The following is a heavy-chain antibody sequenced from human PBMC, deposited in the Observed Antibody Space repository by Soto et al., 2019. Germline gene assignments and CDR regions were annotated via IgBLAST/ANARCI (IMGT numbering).Heavy chain of an antibody. CDR1: GFTFSRYA. CDR3: ATIDYSSSWYLDY. Sequence: PGGSLRLSCAASGFTFSRYAMHWVRQAPGKGLEFVSDISTNGGGTYYANSVKGRFTISRDNAKNTLFLQMGSLRAEDTAVYYCATIDYSSSWYLDYWGQGALVTVSS. D-gene: IGHD6-13*01. CDR2: ISTNGGGT. J-gene: IGHJ4*02. V-gene: IGHV3-64*01.